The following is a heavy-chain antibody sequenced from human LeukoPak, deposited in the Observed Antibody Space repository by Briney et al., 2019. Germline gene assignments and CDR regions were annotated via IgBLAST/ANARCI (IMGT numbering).Heavy chain of an antibody. V-gene: IGHV4-34*01. D-gene: IGHD3-3*01. Sequence: SETLSLTCAVYGGSFSGYYWNWIRQPPGKGLEWIGEINHSGSTNYNPSLKSRVTISVDTSKNQFSLKLSSVTAADTAVYYCAREIRYDFWSGYSYYFDYWGQGTLVTVSS. CDR1: GGSFSGYY. CDR3: AREIRYDFWSGYSYYFDY. J-gene: IGHJ4*02. CDR2: INHSGST.